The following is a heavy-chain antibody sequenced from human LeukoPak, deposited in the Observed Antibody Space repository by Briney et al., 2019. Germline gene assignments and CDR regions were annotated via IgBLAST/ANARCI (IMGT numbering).Heavy chain of an antibody. CDR1: GFTFSDYY. J-gene: IGHJ6*02. CDR3: ARDPRNPVDYYYYGMDV. V-gene: IGHV3-11*01. CDR2: ISSSGITT. Sequence: GGSLRLSCAASGFTFSDYYMSWIRQAPGKGLEWVSSISSSGITTYYADFVKGRFTISRANAKNSLYLQMNSLRAEDTAVYYCARDPRNPVDYYYYGMDVWGQGTTVTVSS.